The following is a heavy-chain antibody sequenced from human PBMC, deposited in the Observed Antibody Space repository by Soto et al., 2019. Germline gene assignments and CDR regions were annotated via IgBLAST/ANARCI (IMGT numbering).Heavy chain of an antibody. CDR3: ARAWIFGVVIIPWFDP. CDR2: IYYSGST. Sequence: ASETLSLTCTVSGGSISSYYWSWIRQPPGKGLEWIGYIYYSGSTNYNPSLKSRVTISVDTSKNQFSLKLSSVTAADTAVYYCARAWIFGVVIIPWFDPWGQGTLVTVSS. J-gene: IGHJ5*02. D-gene: IGHD3-3*01. CDR1: GGSISSYY. V-gene: IGHV4-59*01.